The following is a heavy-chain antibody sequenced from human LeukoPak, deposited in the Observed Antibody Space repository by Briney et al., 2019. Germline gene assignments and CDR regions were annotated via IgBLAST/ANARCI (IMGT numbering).Heavy chain of an antibody. Sequence: RPGGSLRLSCVASGFTVSSNYMSWVRQAPGKGLEWVSVIYSGGSTYYADSVKGRFTISRDNSKNTLYLQMNSLRAEDTAVYYCAKEHPAGKRNSPLGYWGQGTLVTVSS. CDR1: GFTVSSNY. D-gene: IGHD6-13*01. V-gene: IGHV3-53*05. CDR3: AKEHPAGKRNSPLGY. J-gene: IGHJ4*02. CDR2: IYSGGST.